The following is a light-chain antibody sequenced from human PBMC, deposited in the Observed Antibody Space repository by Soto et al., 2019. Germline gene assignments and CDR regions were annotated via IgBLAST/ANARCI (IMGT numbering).Light chain of an antibody. CDR3: QHYGTSPIT. Sequence: EIVLTQSPGTLSLSPGERATLSCRASQSIVTNYLAWYQQKPGQAPRLLIYGAFSRATGIPDRFSGIGSGTDFTLTINRLEPEDFAVYYCQHYGTSPITFGQGTRLEIK. CDR2: GAF. CDR1: QSIVTNY. J-gene: IGKJ5*01. V-gene: IGKV3-20*01.